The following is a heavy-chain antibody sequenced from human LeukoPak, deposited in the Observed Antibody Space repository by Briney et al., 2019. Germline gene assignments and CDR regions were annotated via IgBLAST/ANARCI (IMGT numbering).Heavy chain of an antibody. J-gene: IGHJ4*02. CDR3: ARDLSATARAYDY. V-gene: IGHV3-21*01. D-gene: IGHD1-26*01. CDR1: GFILSDYN. CDR2: IAISGTYI. Sequence: GGSLRLSCAASGFILSDYNMNWVRQAPGKGLERVSFIAISGTYITYADSVKGRFTISRDNAKNSLYLQMNSLRAEDTAMYYCARDLSATARAYDYWGQGTLVTVSS.